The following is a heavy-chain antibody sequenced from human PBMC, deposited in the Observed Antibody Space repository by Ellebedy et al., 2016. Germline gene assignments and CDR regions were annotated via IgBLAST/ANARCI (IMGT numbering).Heavy chain of an antibody. V-gene: IGHV4-61*05. CDR3: ARQVDGYNLGYFDY. Sequence: SETLSPTCTVPGAFIRSSSHYWSWIRQPPWKGLDWIAYTYYSGCTDYIPSLKIRVTISVDTSKNQFSLKLSSVTAADTAVYYCARQVDGYNLGYFDYWGQGTLVTVSS. D-gene: IGHD5-24*01. J-gene: IGHJ4*02. CDR2: TYYSGCT. CDR1: GAFIRSSSHY.